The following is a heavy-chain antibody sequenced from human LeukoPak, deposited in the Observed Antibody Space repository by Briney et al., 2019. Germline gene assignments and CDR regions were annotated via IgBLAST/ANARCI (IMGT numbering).Heavy chain of an antibody. D-gene: IGHD3-22*01. CDR3: ARDYYYDSSGYYY. CDR2: MNPNSGNT. Sequence: GASVKVSCKASGYTFTSYDINWVRQATGQGLEWMGWMNPNSGNTGYAQKFQGRVTMTRNTSISTAYMELRSLRSDDTAVYYCARDYYYDSSGYYYWGQGTLVTVSS. V-gene: IGHV1-8*01. CDR1: GYTFTSYD. J-gene: IGHJ4*02.